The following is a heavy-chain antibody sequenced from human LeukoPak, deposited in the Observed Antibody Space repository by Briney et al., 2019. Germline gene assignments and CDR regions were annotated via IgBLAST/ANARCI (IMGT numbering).Heavy chain of an antibody. Sequence: GGSLRLSCAASGFTFSSYAMHWVRQAPGKGLEWVAVISYDGSNKYYADSVKGRFTISRDNSKNTLYLQMNSLRAEDTAVYYCAKEIDSGYDLAVDYWGQGTLVTVSS. D-gene: IGHD5-12*01. V-gene: IGHV3-30*04. CDR1: GFTFSSYA. CDR3: AKEIDSGYDLAVDY. CDR2: ISYDGSNK. J-gene: IGHJ4*02.